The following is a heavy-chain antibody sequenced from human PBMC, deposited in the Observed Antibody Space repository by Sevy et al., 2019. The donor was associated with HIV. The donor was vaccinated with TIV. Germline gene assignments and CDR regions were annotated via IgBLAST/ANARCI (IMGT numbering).Heavy chain of an antibody. D-gene: IGHD4-4*01. J-gene: IGHJ6*02. Sequence: GGSLRLSCAASGFSVSSSYMSWVRQAPGKGLEWVSVIYSGGDTYYADSVKGRFTISRDKSKNPLYHQMSGLRAEDTAVYYCGRDDYTNYYYYGMDVWGQGTTVTVSS. CDR3: GRDDYTNYYYYGMDV. CDR2: IYSGGDT. V-gene: IGHV3-53*01. CDR1: GFSVSSSY.